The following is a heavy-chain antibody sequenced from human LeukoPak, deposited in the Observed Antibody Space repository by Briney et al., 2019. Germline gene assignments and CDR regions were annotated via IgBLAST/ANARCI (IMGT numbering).Heavy chain of an antibody. CDR2: ISGSGSTI. V-gene: IGHV3-48*03. Sequence: GGSLRLSCAASGFTFSSYEMNWVRQAPGKGLEWISYISGSGSTIYYADSVKGRFTISRDNAGSSLYLQLNSLRAEDTAVYYCARDANSTSVWGQGTLVTVSS. CDR3: ARDANSTSV. J-gene: IGHJ4*02. D-gene: IGHD2-2*01. CDR1: GFTFSSYE.